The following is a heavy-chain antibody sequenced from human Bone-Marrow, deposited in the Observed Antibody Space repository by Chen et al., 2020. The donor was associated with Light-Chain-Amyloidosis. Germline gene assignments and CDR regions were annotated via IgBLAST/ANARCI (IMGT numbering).Heavy chain of an antibody. V-gene: IGHV3-43*02. CDR2: ISGDGGNT. J-gene: IGHJ4*02. D-gene: IGHD2-15*01. CDR3: AKDKPVVFAN. Sequence: EVQLVESGGGVAQPGGSLRLSCVVSGFIFENYAMHWVRQVPGKGLEWLCLISGDGGNTDYADSVKGRFIVSRDKSKNSLYLQMNSLRAEDTAFYYCAKDKPVVFANWGQGTLVTVSS. CDR1: GFIFENYA.